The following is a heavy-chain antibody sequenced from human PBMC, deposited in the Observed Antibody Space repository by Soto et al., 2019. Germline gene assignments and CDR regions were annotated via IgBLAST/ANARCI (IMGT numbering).Heavy chain of an antibody. CDR3: ARGHEDIVLMVYASLYGMDV. Sequence: PSETLSLTCAVYGESFSGYYWSWIRQPPGKGLEWIGEINHSVSTNYNPSLKSRVTISVDTSKNQFSLKLSSVTAADTAVYYCARGHEDIVLMVYASLYGMDVWGQGTTVTISS. CDR2: INHSVST. CDR1: GESFSGYY. J-gene: IGHJ6*02. D-gene: IGHD2-8*01. V-gene: IGHV4-34*01.